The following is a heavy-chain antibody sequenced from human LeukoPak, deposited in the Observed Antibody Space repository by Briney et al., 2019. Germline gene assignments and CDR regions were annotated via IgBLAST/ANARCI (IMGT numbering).Heavy chain of an antibody. CDR1: GFTFDDYA. J-gene: IGHJ4*02. V-gene: IGHV3-9*01. D-gene: IGHD6-13*01. CDR3: VKVSSCGSGSFDY. Sequence: GRSLRLSCAASGFTFDDYALHWVRQAPGKGLEGVSGINWNTGSIGYADSVKGRFTISRDNAKTSLDLQMNSPGLEDTALDCCVKVSSCGSGSFDYWGQGTL. CDR2: INWNTGSI.